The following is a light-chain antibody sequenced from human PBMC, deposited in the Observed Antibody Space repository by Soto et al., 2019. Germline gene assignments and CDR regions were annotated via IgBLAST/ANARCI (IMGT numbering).Light chain of an antibody. CDR1: RSVSRY. J-gene: IGKJ4*01. V-gene: IGKV3-11*01. Sequence: EIVLTQSPATLSLSPGERATLSCRASRSVSRYLSWYQQQPGQAPRLLIYDASNRATGIPARFSGSGSGTDFTLIIISLEPEDFAVYYCQQRISWLTFGGGTKVEI. CDR2: DAS. CDR3: QQRISWLT.